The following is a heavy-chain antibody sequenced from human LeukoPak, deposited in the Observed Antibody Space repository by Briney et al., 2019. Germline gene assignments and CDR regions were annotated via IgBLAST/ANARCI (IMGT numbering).Heavy chain of an antibody. J-gene: IGHJ4*02. V-gene: IGHV4-61*02. D-gene: IGHD1-26*01. CDR3: ARWGQLNRVFL. Sequence: SQTLSLTCTVSGDSIRSGNFYWTWIRQPAGKGLAWIGRIYTGGNTNYNPSLQSRVAISMDTSKNQFSLNLISVTAADTAVYYCARWGQLNRVFLWGQRTLVAVSS. CDR1: GDSIRSGNFY. CDR2: IYTGGNT.